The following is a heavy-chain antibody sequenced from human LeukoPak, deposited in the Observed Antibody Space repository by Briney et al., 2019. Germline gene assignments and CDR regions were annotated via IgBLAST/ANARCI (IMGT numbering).Heavy chain of an antibody. CDR3: AADRLVRSAFDI. V-gene: IGHV1-58*02. CDR1: GFTFTSSA. D-gene: IGHD6-19*01. CDR2: IVVGSGNT. J-gene: IGHJ3*02. Sequence: GASVKVSCKASGFTFTSSAMQWVRQARGQRLEWIGWIVVGSGNTNYAQKFQERVTITRDMSTSTAYMELSSLRSEDTAVYYCAADRLVRSAFDIWGQGTMVTVSS.